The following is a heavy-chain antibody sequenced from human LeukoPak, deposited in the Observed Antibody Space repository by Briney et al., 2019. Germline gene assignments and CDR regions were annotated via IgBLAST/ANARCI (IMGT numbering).Heavy chain of an antibody. D-gene: IGHD2-15*01. CDR2: ISAYNGNT. V-gene: IGHV1-18*01. J-gene: IGHJ4*02. CDR1: GYTFTSYG. CDR3: ASVTLTPGYCSGGSCDSFDY. Sequence: GASVPVSCKASGYTFTSYGISWVRQAPGQGLEWMGWISAYNGNTNYTQKLQGRVTMTTDTSTSTAYMELRSLRSDDTAVYYCASVTLTPGYCSGGSCDSFDYGGQGTLVTVSS.